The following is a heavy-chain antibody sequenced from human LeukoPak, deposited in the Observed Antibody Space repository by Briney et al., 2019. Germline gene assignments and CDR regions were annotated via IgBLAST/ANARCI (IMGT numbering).Heavy chain of an antibody. V-gene: IGHV4-59*01. CDR2: IYYSGST. J-gene: IGHJ4*02. Sequence: KASQTLSLTCTVSGGSISSYYWSWIRQPPGKGLEWIGYIYYSGSTNYNPSLKSRVTISVDTSKNQFSLKLSSVTAADTAVYYCARTPVSTVTTPDNLDYWGQGTLVTVSS. D-gene: IGHD4-11*01. CDR1: GGSISSYY. CDR3: ARTPVSTVTTPDNLDY.